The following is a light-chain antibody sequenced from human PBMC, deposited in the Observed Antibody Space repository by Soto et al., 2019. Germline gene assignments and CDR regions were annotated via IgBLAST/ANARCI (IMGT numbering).Light chain of an antibody. Sequence: QSSLAQPASVPGSPGQSITISCTGTNSDVGAYNYVCWYQQHPGKAPKLMIYEVSNRPSGVSNRFSGSKSGNTASLTISGLQTDDEVDYYCRSYTSNSTLYVFGTGTKVAVL. CDR2: EVS. CDR1: NSDVGAYNY. CDR3: RSYTSNSTLYV. V-gene: IGLV2-14*01. J-gene: IGLJ1*01.